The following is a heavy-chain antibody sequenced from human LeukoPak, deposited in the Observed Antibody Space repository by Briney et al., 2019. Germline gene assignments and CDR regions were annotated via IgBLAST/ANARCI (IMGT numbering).Heavy chain of an antibody. CDR1: GGSFSGYY. CDR2: INHSGST. V-gene: IGHV4-34*01. Sequence: SETLSLTCAVYGGSFSGYYWSWIRQPPGKGLEWIGEINHSGSTNYNPSLKSRVTISVDTSKNQFSPKLSSVTAADTAVYYCARTQWLVRNWFDPWGQGTLVTVSS. D-gene: IGHD6-19*01. CDR3: ARTQWLVRNWFDP. J-gene: IGHJ5*02.